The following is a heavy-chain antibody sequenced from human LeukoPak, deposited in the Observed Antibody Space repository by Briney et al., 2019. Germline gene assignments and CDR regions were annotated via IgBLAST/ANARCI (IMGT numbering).Heavy chain of an antibody. CDR1: GFTFDDYG. Sequence: GGSLRLSCAASGFTFDDYGMSWVRQAPGKGLEWVSGINWNGGSTGYADSVKGRFTISRDNAKNSLYLQMNSLRAEDTALYYRASCSGGSCYDYYFDYWGQGTLVTVSS. J-gene: IGHJ4*02. CDR2: INWNGGST. V-gene: IGHV3-20*04. CDR3: ASCSGGSCYDYYFDY. D-gene: IGHD2-15*01.